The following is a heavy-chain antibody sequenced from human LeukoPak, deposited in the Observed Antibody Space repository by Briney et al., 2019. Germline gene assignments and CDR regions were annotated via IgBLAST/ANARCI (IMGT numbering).Heavy chain of an antibody. Sequence: GGSLRLSCAASGFTFSDYYMSWIRQAPGKGLEWVSYISSSGSTIYYADSVKGRFTISRDNAKNSLYLQMNSLRAEDTTVYYCARTLWFGELPHYWGQGTLVTVSS. CDR1: GFTFSDYY. CDR3: ARTLWFGELPHY. CDR2: ISSSGSTI. V-gene: IGHV3-11*01. D-gene: IGHD3-10*01. J-gene: IGHJ4*02.